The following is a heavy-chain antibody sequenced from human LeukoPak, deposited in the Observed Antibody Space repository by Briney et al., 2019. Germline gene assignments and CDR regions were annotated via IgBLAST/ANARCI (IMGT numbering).Heavy chain of an antibody. V-gene: IGHV3-23*01. CDR1: GFTFSSYA. D-gene: IGHD3-22*01. CDR2: FGGSGGST. CDR3: ATSRDYYDNNGYYPYYFDY. Sequence: GGSLSLSCEASGFTFSSYAMSWVRQPPGRGLGWVSAFGGSGGSTYYADSVKGRFTISRDNSKNTLYLQMNSLRAEDTAVYYCATSRDYYDNNGYYPYYFDYWGQGTLVTVSS. J-gene: IGHJ4*02.